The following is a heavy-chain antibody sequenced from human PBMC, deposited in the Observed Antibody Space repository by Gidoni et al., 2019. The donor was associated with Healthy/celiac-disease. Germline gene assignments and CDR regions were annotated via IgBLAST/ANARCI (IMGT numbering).Heavy chain of an antibody. Sequence: QVQLQESGPGLVKPSETLSLTCTVPGGSISSYYWSWIRQPPGKGLEWIGYIYYSGSTNYNPSLKSRVTISVDTSKNQFSLKLSSVTAADTAVYYCARDPGYNWFDPWGQGTLVTVSS. CDR2: IYYSGST. CDR3: ARDPGYNWFDP. V-gene: IGHV4-59*01. CDR1: GGSISSYY. J-gene: IGHJ5*02.